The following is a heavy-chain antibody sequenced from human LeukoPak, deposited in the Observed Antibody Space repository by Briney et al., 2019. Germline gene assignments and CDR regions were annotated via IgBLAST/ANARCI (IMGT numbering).Heavy chain of an antibody. CDR1: GFTFSNYA. D-gene: IGHD7-27*01. CDR3: AREHWDFDY. Sequence: GGSLRLSCAASGFTFSNYAITWIRQAPWKGLEWVSEISGSGESTYYGDSVKGRFTISRDNSKNTLYLQMNSLRAGDTAVYYCAREHWDFDYWGQGTLITVSS. V-gene: IGHV3-23*01. J-gene: IGHJ4*02. CDR2: ISGSGEST.